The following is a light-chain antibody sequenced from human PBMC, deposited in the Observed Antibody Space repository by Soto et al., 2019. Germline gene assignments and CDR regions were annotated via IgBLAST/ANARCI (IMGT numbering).Light chain of an antibody. J-gene: IGKJ1*01. Sequence: ESVLTQSLGTLSLSPGDRATLSCRASQSVSSYLAWYQQKPGQAPRLLIYDASNRATGIPARFSGSGSGTDFTLTISSLEPEDFAVYYCQQRSNWPPWMFGQRTKVDI. CDR2: DAS. CDR1: QSVSSY. CDR3: QQRSNWPPWM. V-gene: IGKV3-11*01.